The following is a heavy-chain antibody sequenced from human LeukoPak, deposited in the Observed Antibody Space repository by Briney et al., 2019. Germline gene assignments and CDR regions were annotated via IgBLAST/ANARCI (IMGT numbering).Heavy chain of an antibody. Sequence: SETLSLTCAVSGGSISSSNWWSWVRQPPGKGLEWIGEIYHSGSTNYNPSLKSRVTISVDKSKNQFSLKLSSVTAADTAVYYCARVGGNSGSYCYGMDVWGQGTTVTVSS. V-gene: IGHV4-4*02. CDR3: ARVGGNSGSYCYGMDV. CDR2: IYHSGST. D-gene: IGHD4-23*01. J-gene: IGHJ6*02. CDR1: GGSISSSNW.